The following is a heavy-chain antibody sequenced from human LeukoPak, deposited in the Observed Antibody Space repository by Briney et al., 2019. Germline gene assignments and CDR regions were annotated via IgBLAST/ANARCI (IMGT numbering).Heavy chain of an antibody. J-gene: IGHJ4*02. Sequence: ASVRVSCKGSGYSFTGYDINWVRQATGQGLEWMGWMNPTNGDTGYAQKFQGRLTMTRSTSIKTAYMDLSSLTSEDTAVYYCATNAPAEIAVATTWGQGTLVTVSS. V-gene: IGHV1-8*01. CDR3: ATNAPAEIAVATT. CDR1: GYSFTGYD. CDR2: MNPTNGDT. D-gene: IGHD6-19*01.